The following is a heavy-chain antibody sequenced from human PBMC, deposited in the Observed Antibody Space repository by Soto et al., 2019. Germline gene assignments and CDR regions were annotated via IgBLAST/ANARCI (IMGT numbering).Heavy chain of an antibody. Sequence: SETLSLTCAVSGYSISSGYYWGWIRQPPGKGLEWIGSIYHSGSTYYNPSLKSRVTISVDTSKNQFSLKLSSVTAADTAMYYCARDRSGYDSIDYWGQGTLVTVSS. J-gene: IGHJ4*02. CDR2: IYHSGST. CDR1: GYSISSGYY. D-gene: IGHD5-12*01. V-gene: IGHV4-38-2*02. CDR3: ARDRSGYDSIDY.